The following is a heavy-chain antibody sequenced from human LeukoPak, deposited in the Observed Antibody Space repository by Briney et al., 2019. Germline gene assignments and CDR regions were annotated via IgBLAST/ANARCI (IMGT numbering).Heavy chain of an antibody. CDR1: GYTFTSYA. CDR2: INAGNGNT. D-gene: IGHD4-17*01. CDR3: AKGRANPYTTTVTTLVDY. Sequence: APVKVSCKASGYTFTSYAMHWVRQAPGQRLEWMGWINAGNGNTKYSQKFQGRVTITRDTSASTAYMELSSLRAEDTAVYYCAKGRANPYTTTVTTLVDYWGQGTLVTVSS. J-gene: IGHJ4*02. V-gene: IGHV1-3*01.